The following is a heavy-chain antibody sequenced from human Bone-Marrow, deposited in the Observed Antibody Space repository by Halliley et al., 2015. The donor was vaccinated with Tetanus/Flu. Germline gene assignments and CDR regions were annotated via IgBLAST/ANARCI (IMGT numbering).Heavy chain of an antibody. V-gene: IGHV4-59*01. CDR3: AAAPNLNYFDF. J-gene: IGHJ4*02. D-gene: IGHD6-13*01. Sequence: GLEWIAMIHYTGTTHLNPSLNGRVSISMDTSKNQFSLKLSPVTTADTAVYYCAAAPNLNYFDFWGQGTLVSVSS. CDR2: IHYTGTT.